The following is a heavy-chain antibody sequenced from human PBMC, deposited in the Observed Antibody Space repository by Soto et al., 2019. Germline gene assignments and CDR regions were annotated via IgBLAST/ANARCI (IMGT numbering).Heavy chain of an antibody. CDR3: SLGRGYNNWWWSPVAAYSKGDY. CDR1: GFTFSNAW. J-gene: IGHJ4*02. D-gene: IGHD5-18*01. Sequence: GGSLRLSCAASGFTFSNAWMNWVRQAPGKGLEWVGRIKSKTDGGTTDYAAPVKGRFTISRDDSKNTLYLQMNSLKTEDTAVYYCSLGRGYNNWWWSPVAAYSKGDYWGQGTLVTVSS. CDR2: IKSKTDGGTT. V-gene: IGHV3-15*07.